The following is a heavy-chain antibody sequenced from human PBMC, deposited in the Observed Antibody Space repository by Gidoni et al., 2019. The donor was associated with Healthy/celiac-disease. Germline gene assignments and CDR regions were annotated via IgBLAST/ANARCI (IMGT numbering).Heavy chain of an antibody. CDR2: IYYSGST. Sequence: QVQLQESGPGLVKPSETLSLTCTVSGGSISSYYWSWIRQPPGKGLEWIGYIYYSGSTNYNPSLKSRVTISVDTSKTQFSLKLSSVTAADPAVYYCARAGNYDFWSGYYTPFDYWGQGTLVTVSS. CDR3: ARAGNYDFWSGYYTPFDY. CDR1: GGSISSYY. V-gene: IGHV4-59*01. J-gene: IGHJ4*02. D-gene: IGHD3-3*01.